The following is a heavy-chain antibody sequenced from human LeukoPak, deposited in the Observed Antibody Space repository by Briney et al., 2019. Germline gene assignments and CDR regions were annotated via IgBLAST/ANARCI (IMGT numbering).Heavy chain of an antibody. CDR3: ARDNSRNDLEY. CDR2: INQDGSQE. D-gene: IGHD1-1*01. V-gene: IGHV3-7*04. Sequence: GGSLRLSCAASGFTFNSYWMNWVRQAPGKGLQWVANINQDGSQEYYVDSLKGRFTISRDNAKNSLYLQINSLRAEGTAVYYCARDNSRNDLEYWGQGTLVTVSS. CDR1: GFTFNSYW. J-gene: IGHJ4*02.